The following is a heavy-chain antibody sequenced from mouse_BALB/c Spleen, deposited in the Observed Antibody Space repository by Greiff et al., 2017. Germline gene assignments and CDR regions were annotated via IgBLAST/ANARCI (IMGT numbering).Heavy chain of an antibody. J-gene: IGHJ2*01. D-gene: IGHD2-4*01. V-gene: IGHV5-17*02. CDR3: ARGITFDY. CDR1: GFTFSSFG. CDR2: ISSGSSTI. Sequence: EVHLVESGGGLVQPGGSRKLSCAASGFTFSSFGMHWVRQAPEKGLEWVAYISSGSSTIYYADTVKGRFTISRDNPKNTLFLQMTSLRSEDTAMYYCARGITFDYWGQGTTLTVSS.